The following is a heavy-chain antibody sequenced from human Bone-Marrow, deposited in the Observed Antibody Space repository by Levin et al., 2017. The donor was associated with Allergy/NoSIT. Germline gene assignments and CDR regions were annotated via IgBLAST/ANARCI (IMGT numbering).Heavy chain of an antibody. CDR3: ARRNVLAPGEDWFDP. J-gene: IGHJ5*02. V-gene: IGHV4-4*02. CDR1: DDSISSSNW. D-gene: IGHD7-27*01. Sequence: SETLSLTCGVSDDSISSSNWWTWVRQPTGKGLEWIGEIYHSGSTNYNPSLKSRVTISVEKSKNQFSLKLSSVTAADTAVYYCARRNVLAPGEDWFDPWGQGILVTVSS. CDR2: IYHSGST.